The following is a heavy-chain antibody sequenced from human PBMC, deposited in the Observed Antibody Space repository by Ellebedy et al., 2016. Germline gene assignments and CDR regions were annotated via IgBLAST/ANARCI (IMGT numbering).Heavy chain of an antibody. Sequence: ASVKVSXKASGYTFTSYGISWVRQAPGQGLEWMGWISAYNGNTNYAQKLQGRVTMTTDTSTSTAYMELRSLRSDDTAVYYCAREYCSGGDCSFDYWGQGTLVTVSS. CDR1: GYTFTSYG. CDR3: AREYCSGGDCSFDY. J-gene: IGHJ4*02. D-gene: IGHD2-15*01. V-gene: IGHV1-18*01. CDR2: ISAYNGNT.